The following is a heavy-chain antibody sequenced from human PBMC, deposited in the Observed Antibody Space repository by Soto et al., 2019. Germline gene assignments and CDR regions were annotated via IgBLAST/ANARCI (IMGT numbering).Heavy chain of an antibody. CDR1: GLRFSGST. Sequence: PGGSLRLSCVASGLRFSGSTMNWVRQATGKGLEWVSYISSSGSTIYYADSVKGRFTISRDNAKNSLYLQMNSLRAEDTAVYYCARVRWYSYGYHAVEPYYFDYWGQGTLVTVSS. J-gene: IGHJ4*02. V-gene: IGHV3-48*04. D-gene: IGHD5-18*01. CDR3: ARVRWYSYGYHAVEPYYFDY. CDR2: ISSSGSTI.